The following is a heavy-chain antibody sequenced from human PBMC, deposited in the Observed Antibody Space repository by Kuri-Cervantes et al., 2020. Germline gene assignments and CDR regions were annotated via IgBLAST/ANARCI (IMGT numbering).Heavy chain of an antibody. V-gene: IGHV1-18*01. CDR1: GYTFTSYG. CDR2: ISAYNGNT. CDR3: AKAGGLSGSYSGHYFDY. D-gene: IGHD1-26*01. J-gene: IGHJ4*02. Sequence: ASVKVSRKASGYTFTSYGISWVRQAPGQGLEWMGWISAYNGNTNYAQKLQGRVTMTTDTSTSTAYMELRSLRSDDTAIYYCAKAGGLSGSYSGHYFDYWGQGTLVTVSS.